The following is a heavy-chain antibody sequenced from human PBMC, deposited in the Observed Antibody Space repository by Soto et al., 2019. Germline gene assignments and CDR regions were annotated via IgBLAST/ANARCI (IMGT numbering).Heavy chain of an antibody. J-gene: IGHJ4*02. CDR2: INPNSGGP. D-gene: IGHD3-22*01. Sequence: QVQLVQSGAEVKKPGASVKVSCKASGYTFTGYYMHWVRQAPGQGLEWMGWINPNSGGPNYAQKFQGWVTMTRDTSISTAYMELSRLRSDDTAVYYCARGGVHDSSAVGLDYWGQGTLVTVSS. CDR1: GYTFTGYY. V-gene: IGHV1-2*04. CDR3: ARGGVHDSSAVGLDY.